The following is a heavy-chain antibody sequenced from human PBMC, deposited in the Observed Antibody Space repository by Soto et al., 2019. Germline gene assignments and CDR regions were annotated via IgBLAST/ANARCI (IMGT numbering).Heavy chain of an antibody. CDR2: ISSSSSYI. Sequence: EVQLVESGGGLVKPGGSLRLSCAASGFTFSSYSMNWVRQAPGKGLEWVSSISSSSSYIYYADSVNGRFTISRDNAKNSLYLQMNSLRAEDTAVYYCARGNTVYYYYYYGMDVWGQGTTVTVSS. D-gene: IGHD4-17*01. CDR1: GFTFSSYS. CDR3: ARGNTVYYYYYYGMDV. V-gene: IGHV3-21*01. J-gene: IGHJ6*02.